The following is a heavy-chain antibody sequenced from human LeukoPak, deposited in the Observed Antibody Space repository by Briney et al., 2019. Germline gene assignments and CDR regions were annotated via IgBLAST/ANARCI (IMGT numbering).Heavy chain of an antibody. J-gene: IGHJ4*02. CDR1: GFSFNYYA. Sequence: GGSLRLSCAASGFSFNYYAMTWVRQAPGKGLEWVANIKGDGSDNHYVDSVRGRFTISRDNAKNSLYLQMNSLRAEDTAVYYCARAKTGYDYWGQGTLVTVSS. V-gene: IGHV3-7*02. CDR2: IKGDGSDN. CDR3: ARAKTGYDY. D-gene: IGHD3-9*01.